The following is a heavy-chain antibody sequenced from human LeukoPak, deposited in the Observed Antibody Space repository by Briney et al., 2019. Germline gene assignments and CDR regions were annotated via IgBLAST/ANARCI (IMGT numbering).Heavy chain of an antibody. V-gene: IGHV5-51*01. J-gene: IGHJ4*02. CDR3: ARLLGYSADY. CDR1: GYSFPTYW. D-gene: IGHD2-15*01. CDR2: IYPADSDT. Sequence: GESLKISCKGSGYSFPTYWIGWVRQMPGKGLEWMGIIYPADSDTRYSPSFQGQVTISADKSISTAYLQWGSLKASDSAIYYCARLLGYSADYWGQGTLVTVSS.